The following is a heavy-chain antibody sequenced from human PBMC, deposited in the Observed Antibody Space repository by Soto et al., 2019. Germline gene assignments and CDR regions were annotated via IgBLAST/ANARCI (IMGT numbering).Heavy chain of an antibody. CDR2: ISGSGGST. V-gene: IGHV3-23*01. Sequence: GGSLSLSCAASGFTFSSYAMSWVRQAPGKGLEWVSAISGSGGSTYYADSVKGRFTISRDNSKNTLYLQMNSLRAEDTAVYYCAKDYYDILTGYFDYWGQGTLVTVSS. J-gene: IGHJ4*02. CDR1: GFTFSSYA. CDR3: AKDYYDILTGYFDY. D-gene: IGHD3-9*01.